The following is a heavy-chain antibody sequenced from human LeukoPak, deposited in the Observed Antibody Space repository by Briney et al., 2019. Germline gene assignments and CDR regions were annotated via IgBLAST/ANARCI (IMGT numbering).Heavy chain of an antibody. CDR3: ARGPLRRLHSFDI. Sequence: LDTLSLTCAVYGGSFSPYYLSWIRQPPGKGLEWIGEINQSESTNYKPPLKTRVTISVDTSKTQFSLKLSSVTAADTAVFYCARGPLRRLHSFDIWGQGTMVTVSS. V-gene: IGHV4-34*01. CDR1: GGSFSPYY. J-gene: IGHJ3*02. D-gene: IGHD3-16*01. CDR2: INQSEST.